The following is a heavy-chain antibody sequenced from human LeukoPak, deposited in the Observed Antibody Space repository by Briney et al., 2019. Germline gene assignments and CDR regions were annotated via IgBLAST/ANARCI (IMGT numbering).Heavy chain of an antibody. CDR1: GYTLTELS. Sequence: ASVKVSFKVSGYTLTELSMHWVRQAPGKGVEWMGGVDPEDGEIIYAQKFQGRVTMTEDTSTDTAYMELSSLRSEDTAVYYCAIDVGELLTYWGQGTLVTVSS. CDR2: VDPEDGEI. CDR3: AIDVGELLTY. D-gene: IGHD1-26*01. J-gene: IGHJ4*02. V-gene: IGHV1-24*01.